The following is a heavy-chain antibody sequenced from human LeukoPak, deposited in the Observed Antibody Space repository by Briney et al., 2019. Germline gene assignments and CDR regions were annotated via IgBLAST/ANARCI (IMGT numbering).Heavy chain of an antibody. CDR3: ARDPYNGAYSEGYYYYYMDV. D-gene: IGHD1-1*01. CDR1: GITFSNYN. Sequence: GGSLRLSCAAPGITFSNYNRKWVRQAPGKGLEWISSITSSSSYTFYADSVKGRFTISRDNAKNSLYLQMNSLRVEDTAIYYCARDPYNGAYSEGYYYYYMDVWGKGTTVTVSS. V-gene: IGHV3-21*01. CDR2: ITSSSSYT. J-gene: IGHJ6*03.